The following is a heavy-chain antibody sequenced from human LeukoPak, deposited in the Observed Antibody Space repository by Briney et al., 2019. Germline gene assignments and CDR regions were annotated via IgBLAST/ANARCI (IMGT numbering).Heavy chain of an antibody. J-gene: IGHJ4*02. CDR3: ARTLLNWGLNY. CDR2: ISSSSDYT. Sequence: GWSLRLSCAASGFTFSDYYMSWIRQAPGNGLEWVSYISSSSDYTKYADSVRGRFTISRDNAKNALYLQMNSLRVEDTAVYYCARTLLNWGLNYWGQGTLVTVSS. CDR1: GFTFSDYY. D-gene: IGHD7-27*01. V-gene: IGHV3-11*03.